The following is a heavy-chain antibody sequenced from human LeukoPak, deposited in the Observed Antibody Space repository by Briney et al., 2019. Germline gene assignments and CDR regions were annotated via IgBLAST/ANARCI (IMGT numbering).Heavy chain of an antibody. CDR1: GFTFSSYS. V-gene: IGHV3-48*04. J-gene: IGHJ4*02. CDR3: AGVGATGLDY. Sequence: GSLRLSCAASGFTFSSYSMNWVRQAPGKGLEWVSYISSSSSTIYYADSVKGRFTISRDNAKNSLYLQMNSLRAEDTAVYYCAGVGATGLDYWGQGTLVTVSS. CDR2: ISSSSSTI. D-gene: IGHD1-26*01.